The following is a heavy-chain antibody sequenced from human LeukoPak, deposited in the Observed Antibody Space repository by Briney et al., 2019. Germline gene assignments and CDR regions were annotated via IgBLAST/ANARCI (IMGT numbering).Heavy chain of an antibody. D-gene: IGHD6-6*01. Sequence: PGGSLRLSCAASGFTFSSYSVNWVRQAPGKGLEWVSSISSSSSYIYYADSVKGRFTISRDNSKNTLYLQMNSLRAEDTAVYYCAKGPSNIAARNWFDPWGQGTLVTVSS. CDR2: ISSSSSYI. V-gene: IGHV3-21*04. CDR3: AKGPSNIAARNWFDP. CDR1: GFTFSSYS. J-gene: IGHJ5*02.